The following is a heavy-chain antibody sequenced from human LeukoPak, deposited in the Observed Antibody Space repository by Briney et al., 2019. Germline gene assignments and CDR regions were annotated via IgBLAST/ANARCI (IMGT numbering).Heavy chain of an antibody. D-gene: IGHD3-22*01. CDR2: INPKSGGT. Sequence: ASVKVSCKASGYSFTGHYMHWVRQAPGQGLEWMGWINPKSGGTNYAQKFQGRVTMTEDTSTDTAYMELSSLRSEDTAVYYCATAPHQYYYDSSGSHFDYWGQGTLVTVSS. CDR1: GYSFTGHY. V-gene: IGHV1-2*02. J-gene: IGHJ4*02. CDR3: ATAPHQYYYDSSGSHFDY.